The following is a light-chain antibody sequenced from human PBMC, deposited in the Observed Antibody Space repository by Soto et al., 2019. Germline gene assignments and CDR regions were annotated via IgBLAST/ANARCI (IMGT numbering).Light chain of an antibody. V-gene: IGLV1-44*01. CDR2: SNN. Sequence: QSVLTQPPSASGTPGQRVTISCSGSSSNIGRDTVNWYQQLPGMAPKLLIYSNNRRPSGVPVRFSGSKSGTSASLAISGLQFEDEADYYCAAWDGSLKGWVFGGGTKLTVL. J-gene: IGLJ3*02. CDR1: SSNIGRDT. CDR3: AAWDGSLKGWV.